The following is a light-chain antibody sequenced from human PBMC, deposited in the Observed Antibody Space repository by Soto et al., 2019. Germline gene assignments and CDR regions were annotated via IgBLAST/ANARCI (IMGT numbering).Light chain of an antibody. V-gene: IGKV3-20*01. J-gene: IGKJ1*01. CDR3: QYYVGSPT. CDR1: QSINNNF. CDR2: GAS. Sequence: ETVLTQSPGTLSLSAGERATVSCRASQSINNNFLAWYQLRPGQAPRLLISGASSRATGIPDRISGSGSGTDFTLTITRVEPEDSAMYYCQYYVGSPTFGQGTKVEIK.